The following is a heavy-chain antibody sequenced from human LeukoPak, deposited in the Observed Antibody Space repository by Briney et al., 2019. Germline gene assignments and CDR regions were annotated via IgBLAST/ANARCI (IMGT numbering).Heavy chain of an antibody. CDR3: ATGRRKLLWFGELSYWFDP. J-gene: IGHJ5*02. D-gene: IGHD3-10*01. V-gene: IGHV4-34*01. CDR2: INHSGST. Sequence: SETLSLTCAVYGGSFSGYYWSWIRQPPGKGLEWIGEINHSGSTNYNPSLKSRVTISVDTSKNQFSLKLNSVTAADTAVYYCATGRRKLLWFGELSYWFDPWGQGTLVTASS. CDR1: GGSFSGYY.